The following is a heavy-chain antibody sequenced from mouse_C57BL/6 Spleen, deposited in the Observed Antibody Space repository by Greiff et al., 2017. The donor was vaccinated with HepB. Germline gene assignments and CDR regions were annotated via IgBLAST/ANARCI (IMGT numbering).Heavy chain of an antibody. V-gene: IGHV1-69*01. J-gene: IGHJ3*01. Sequence: VQLQQPGAELVMPGASVKLSCKASGYTFTSYWMHWVKQRPGQGLEWIGEIDPSDSYTNYNQKFKGKSTLTVDKSSSTAYMQLSSLTSEDSAVYYCVLITTVVARAYWGQGTLVTVSA. CDR2: IDPSDSYT. CDR1: GYTFTSYW. D-gene: IGHD1-1*01. CDR3: VLITTVVARAY.